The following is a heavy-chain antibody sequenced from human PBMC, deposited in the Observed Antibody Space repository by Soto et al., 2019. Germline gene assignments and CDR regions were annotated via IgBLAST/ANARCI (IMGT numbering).Heavy chain of an antibody. CDR1: GGSFSGYY. Sequence: QVQLQQWGAGLLKPSETLSLTCAVYGGSFSGYYWSWIRQPPGKGLEWIGEINHSGSTNYNPSLKSRVTISVDTSKNPFSLKLSSVTAADTAGYYCSRGRRTAVTIDYWGQGTLVTVSS. V-gene: IGHV4-34*01. D-gene: IGHD4-17*01. CDR2: INHSGST. J-gene: IGHJ4*02. CDR3: SRGRRTAVTIDY.